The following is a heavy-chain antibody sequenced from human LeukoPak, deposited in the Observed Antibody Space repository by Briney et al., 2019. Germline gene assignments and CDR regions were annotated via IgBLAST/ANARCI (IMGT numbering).Heavy chain of an antibody. Sequence: GASVKVSCKASGYTFTSYDINWVRQATGQGLEWMGRINPNSGGTNYAQKFQGRVTMTRDTSISTAYMELSRLRSDDTAVYYCARGDTAMPHLPFDYWGQGTLVTVSS. CDR2: INPNSGGT. J-gene: IGHJ4*02. CDR1: GYTFTSYD. D-gene: IGHD5-18*01. CDR3: ARGDTAMPHLPFDY. V-gene: IGHV1-2*06.